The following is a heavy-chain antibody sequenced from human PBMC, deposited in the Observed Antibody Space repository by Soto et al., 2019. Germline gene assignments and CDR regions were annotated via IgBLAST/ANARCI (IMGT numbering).Heavy chain of an antibody. J-gene: IGHJ4*02. CDR2: ISAYNGNT. CDR3: ARLRPNYYDSSGDDY. D-gene: IGHD3-22*01. V-gene: IGHV1-18*01. Sequence: ASVKVSCKASGYTFTSYGISWVRQAPGQGLEWMGWISAYNGNTNYAQKLQGRVTITADESTSTAYMELSSLRSEDTAVYYCARLRPNYYDSSGDDYWGQGTLVTVSS. CDR1: GYTFTSYG.